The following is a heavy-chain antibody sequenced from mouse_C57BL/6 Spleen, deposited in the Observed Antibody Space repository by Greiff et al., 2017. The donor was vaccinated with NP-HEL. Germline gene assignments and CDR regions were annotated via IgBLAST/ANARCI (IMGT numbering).Heavy chain of an antibody. CDR2: IYPGRGST. V-gene: IGHV1-55*01. Sequence: VQLQQSGAELVKPGASVKMSCKASGYTFTSYWITWVKQRPGQGLEWIGDIYPGRGSTNYNEKFKSKATLTVDTSSSTAYMQLSSLTSEDSAVYYCARYAYYSNYVDYWGQGTTLTVSS. CDR3: ARYAYYSNYVDY. J-gene: IGHJ2*01. D-gene: IGHD2-5*01. CDR1: GYTFTSYW.